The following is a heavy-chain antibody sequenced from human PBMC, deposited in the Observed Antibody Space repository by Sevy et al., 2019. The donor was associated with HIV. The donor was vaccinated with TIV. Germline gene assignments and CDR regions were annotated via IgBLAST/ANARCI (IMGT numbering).Heavy chain of an antibody. V-gene: IGHV3-64*01. Sequence: GGSLRLSCAASGFTFSSYAMHWVRQAPGKGLEYVSAISSNGGSTYYANSVKGRFTISRDNSKNTLYLQMGSLRAEDMAVYYCARSTPFSLPGIAAAGPLRGAFDIWGQGTMVTVSS. J-gene: IGHJ3*02. CDR3: ARSTPFSLPGIAAAGPLRGAFDI. CDR2: ISSNGGST. CDR1: GFTFSSYA. D-gene: IGHD6-13*01.